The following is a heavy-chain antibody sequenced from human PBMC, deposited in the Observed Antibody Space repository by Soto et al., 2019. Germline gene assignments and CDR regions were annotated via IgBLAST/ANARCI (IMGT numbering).Heavy chain of an antibody. J-gene: IGHJ6*02. V-gene: IGHV1-69*13. CDR1: GGTFSSYA. CDR2: IIPIFGTA. D-gene: IGHD3-10*01. Sequence: SVKVSCKASGGTFSSYAISWVRQAPGQGLEWMGGIIPIFGTANYAQKFQGRVTITADESTSTAYMELSSLRSEDTAVYYCARVMVRGEPYYYGMDVWGQGTTVTVSS. CDR3: ARVMVRGEPYYYGMDV.